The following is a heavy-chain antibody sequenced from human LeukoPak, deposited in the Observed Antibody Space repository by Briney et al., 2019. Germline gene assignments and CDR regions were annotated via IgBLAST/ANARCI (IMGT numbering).Heavy chain of an antibody. J-gene: IGHJ6*04. CDR1: GFTFSSYA. Sequence: GGSLRLSCAASGFTFSSYAMHWVRQAPGKGLEWVAVISYDGSNEYYADSVKGRFTTSRDNSKNTLYLQMNSLRAEDTAVYYCARDRRVPAAMDYYYYGMDVWGKGTTVTVSS. CDR2: ISYDGSNE. CDR3: ARDRRVPAAMDYYYYGMDV. V-gene: IGHV3-30*04. D-gene: IGHD2-2*01.